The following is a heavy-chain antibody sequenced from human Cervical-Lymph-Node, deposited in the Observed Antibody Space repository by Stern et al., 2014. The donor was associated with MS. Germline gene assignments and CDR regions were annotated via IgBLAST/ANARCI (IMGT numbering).Heavy chain of an antibody. Sequence: VQLLQSGAEVKKPGSSVKVSCKASGGTFSSYAISWVRQAPGQGLEWMGGIIPIFGTANYAQKFQGRVTITADESTSTAYMELSSLRSEDTAVYYCARLYCSGGSCYFGGGWFDPWGQGTLVTVSS. J-gene: IGHJ5*02. CDR1: GGTFSSYA. CDR3: ARLYCSGGSCYFGGGWFDP. D-gene: IGHD2-15*01. V-gene: IGHV1-69*01. CDR2: IIPIFGTA.